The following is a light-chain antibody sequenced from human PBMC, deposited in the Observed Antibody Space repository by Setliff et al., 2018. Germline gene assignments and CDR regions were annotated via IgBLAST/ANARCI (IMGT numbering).Light chain of an antibody. CDR2: NVS. J-gene: IGLJ2*01. CDR3: TSYAGGSTYVV. Sequence: QSALTQPASVSGSPGQSITISCSGTSSDVGSYDLVSWYQQHPGKAPKLIIYNVSGRPSGVSHRFSGSKSDNTASLTVSGLQAGDEADYFCTSYAGGSTYVVFGGGTK. CDR1: SSDVGSYDL. V-gene: IGLV2-14*03.